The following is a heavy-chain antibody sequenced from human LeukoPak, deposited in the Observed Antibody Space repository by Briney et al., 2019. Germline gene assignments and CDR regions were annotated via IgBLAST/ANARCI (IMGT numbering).Heavy chain of an antibody. CDR1: GGSISSSSYY. CDR2: IYYSGST. V-gene: IGHV4-39*07. CDR3: ARDSPDTAMVMGDY. D-gene: IGHD5-18*01. J-gene: IGHJ4*02. Sequence: PSETLSLTCTVSGGSISSSSYYWGWIRQPPGKGLEWIGSIYYSGSTYYNPSLKSRVTISVDTSKNQFSLKLSSVTAADTAVYYCARDSPDTAMVMGDYWGQGTLVTVSS.